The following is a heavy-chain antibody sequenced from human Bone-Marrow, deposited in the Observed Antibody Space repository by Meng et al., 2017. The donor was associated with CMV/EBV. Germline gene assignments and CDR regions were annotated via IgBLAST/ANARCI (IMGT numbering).Heavy chain of an antibody. Sequence: GESLKISCAASGFTFSDYYMSWIRQAPGKGLEWVSSISSSSSYIYYADSVKGRFTISRDNAKNSLYLQMNSLRAEDTAVYYCARVPDYSNYYSYYFDYWGQGTLVTVSS. J-gene: IGHJ4*02. CDR3: ARVPDYSNYYSYYFDY. D-gene: IGHD4-11*01. V-gene: IGHV3-11*06. CDR1: GFTFSDYY. CDR2: ISSSSSYI.